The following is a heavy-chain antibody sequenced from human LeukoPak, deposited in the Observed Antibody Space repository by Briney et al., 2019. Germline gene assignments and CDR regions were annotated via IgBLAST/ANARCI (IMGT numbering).Heavy chain of an antibody. V-gene: IGHV4-59*08. CDR2: IYYSGST. D-gene: IGHD1-1*01. J-gene: IGHJ4*02. CDR3: ARLERRLVDY. Sequence: PSETLSLTCTVSGGSIGSYYWSWIRQPPGKGLEWIGYIYYSGSTNYNPSLKSRVTISVDTSKNQFSLKLSSVTAADTAVYYCARLERRLVDYWGQGTLVTVSS. CDR1: GGSIGSYY.